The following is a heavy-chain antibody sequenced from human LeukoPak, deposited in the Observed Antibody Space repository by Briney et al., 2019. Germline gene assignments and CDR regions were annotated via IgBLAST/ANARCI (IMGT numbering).Heavy chain of an antibody. J-gene: IGHJ3*02. CDR3: AKDFCSSTSCYDDAFDI. D-gene: IGHD2-2*01. CDR1: GFTFSSYG. V-gene: IGHV3-33*06. Sequence: GGSLRLSCAASGFTFSSYGMHWVRQAPGKGLEWVAVIWYDGSNKYYADSVKGRFTISRDNSKHTLYLQMNSLRTEDTAVYYCAKDFCSSTSCYDDAFDIWGQGTMVTVSS. CDR2: IWYDGSNK.